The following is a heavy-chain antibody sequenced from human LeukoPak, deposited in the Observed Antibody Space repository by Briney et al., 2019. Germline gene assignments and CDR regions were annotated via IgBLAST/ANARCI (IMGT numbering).Heavy chain of an antibody. J-gene: IGHJ4*02. CDR2: IGQDGGEK. CDR1: GFTFTNYW. CDR3: TRYNNDHFDY. V-gene: IGHV3-7*01. D-gene: IGHD1-14*01. Sequence: GGSLRLSCAASGFTFTNYWMTWVRQAPGKGLEWVANIGQDGGEKYYVDSVKGRFTISRDNSKNTMSVQMDDLRAEDTAVYYCTRYNNDHFDYWGQGTLVTVSS.